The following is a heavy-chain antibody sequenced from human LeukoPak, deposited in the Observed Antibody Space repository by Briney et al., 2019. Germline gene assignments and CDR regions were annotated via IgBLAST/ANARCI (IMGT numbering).Heavy chain of an antibody. Sequence: SETLSLTCAVYDGSFSGYYWSWIRQPPGKGLEWIGEINHSGSTNYNPSLKSRVTISVDTSKNQFSLKLSSVTAADTAVYYCARGPDCSGGSCYSNYYYGMDVWGQGTTVTVSS. CDR3: ARGPDCSGGSCYSNYYYGMDV. CDR2: INHSGST. V-gene: IGHV4-34*01. CDR1: DGSFSGYY. D-gene: IGHD2-15*01. J-gene: IGHJ6*02.